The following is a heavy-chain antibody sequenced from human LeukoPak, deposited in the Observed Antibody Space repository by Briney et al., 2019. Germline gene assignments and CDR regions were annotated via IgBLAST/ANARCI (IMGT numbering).Heavy chain of an antibody. Sequence: ASVKVSCKASGGTFSSYAISWVRQAPGQGLERMGRIIPIFGTANYAQKFQGRVTITTDESTSTAYMELSSLRSEDTAVYYCARDGDYDILTGEPYYFDYWGQGTLVTVSS. CDR3: ARDGDYDILTGEPYYFDY. J-gene: IGHJ4*02. CDR1: GGTFSSYA. D-gene: IGHD3-9*01. V-gene: IGHV1-69*05. CDR2: IIPIFGTA.